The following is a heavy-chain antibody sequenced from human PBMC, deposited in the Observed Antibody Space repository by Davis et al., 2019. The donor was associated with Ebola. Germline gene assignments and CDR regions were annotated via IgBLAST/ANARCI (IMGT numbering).Heavy chain of an antibody. CDR2: IDPSDSNT. V-gene: IGHV5-10-1*01. CDR1: GYYFTSYW. Sequence: GESLKISCKGSGYYFTSYWISWVRQMPGRGLEWMGRIDPSDSNTNYSPSFQGHVTISVDKSISTAYLQWSSLKASDTAMYYCARRSGYSSGWPSGWHFDYWGQGTLVTVSS. J-gene: IGHJ4*02. CDR3: ARRSGYSSGWPSGWHFDY. D-gene: IGHD6-19*01.